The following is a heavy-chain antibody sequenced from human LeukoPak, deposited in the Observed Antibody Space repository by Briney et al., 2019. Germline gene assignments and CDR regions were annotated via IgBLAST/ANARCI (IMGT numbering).Heavy chain of an antibody. Sequence: KSGGSLRLSCAASGFTFSNAWMSWVRQTPGKGLEWVGHIKSKSHGGTTDYAAPVKGRFTISRDDSKNTLYLQMNSLRTEDTAVYFCRAGDSSGYYWGQGTLVTVSS. CDR1: GFTFSNAW. CDR3: RAGDSSGYY. CDR2: IKSKSHGGTT. D-gene: IGHD3-22*01. V-gene: IGHV3-15*01. J-gene: IGHJ4*02.